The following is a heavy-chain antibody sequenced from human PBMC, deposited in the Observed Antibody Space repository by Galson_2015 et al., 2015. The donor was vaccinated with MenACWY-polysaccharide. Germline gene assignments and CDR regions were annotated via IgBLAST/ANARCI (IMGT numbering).Heavy chain of an antibody. J-gene: IGHJ6*03. D-gene: IGHD3-9*01. Sequence: QSGAEVKKPGEFLKISCKGSGYDFTTYWIAWVRQMPGKGLEWMGIIYPGDSDSTYSPSFQGQVTFSVDKSITTAYLQWASLKASDTAIYYCARLTGPYSYYFYYMDVRGKGTTVTVSS. CDR2: IYPGDSDS. V-gene: IGHV5-51*01. CDR1: GYDFTTYW. CDR3: ARLTGPYSYYFYYMDV.